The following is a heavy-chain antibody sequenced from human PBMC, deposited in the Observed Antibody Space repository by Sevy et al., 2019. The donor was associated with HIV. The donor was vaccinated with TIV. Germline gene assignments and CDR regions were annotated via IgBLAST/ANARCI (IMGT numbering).Heavy chain of an antibody. CDR2: IYYSGST. CDR3: AREASYYYYSSGYDAFDI. Sequence: SETLSLTCTVSDGSISSYYWSWIRQPPGKGLEWIGYIYYSGSTNYNPSLKSRVTISVDTSKNQFSLKLSSVTAADTAVYYCAREASYYYYSSGYDAFDIWGQGTMVTVSS. D-gene: IGHD3-22*01. CDR1: DGSISSYY. J-gene: IGHJ3*02. V-gene: IGHV4-59*13.